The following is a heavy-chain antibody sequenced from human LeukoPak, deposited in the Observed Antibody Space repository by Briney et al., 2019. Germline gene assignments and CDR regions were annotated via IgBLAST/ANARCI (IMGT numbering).Heavy chain of an antibody. CDR3: AKLWLDTPLISVADY. J-gene: IGHJ4*02. Sequence: GGSLRLSCAASGFSFSTYTMSWVRQAPGKGLEWVSTISSSGKSGDKTYYEDSVKGRFSISRDNSRNTLYLQMNSLRADDTAVYYCAKLWLDTPLISVADYWGQGTLVTVSS. CDR2: ISSSGKSGDKT. V-gene: IGHV3-23*01. CDR1: GFSFSTYT. D-gene: IGHD3-10*01.